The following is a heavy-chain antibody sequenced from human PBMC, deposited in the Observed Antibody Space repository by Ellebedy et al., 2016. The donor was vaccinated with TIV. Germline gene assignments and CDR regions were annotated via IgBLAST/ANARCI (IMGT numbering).Heavy chain of an antibody. Sequence: MPSETLSLTCTVSGGSISSSSYYWGWIRQPPGKGLEWIGSIYYSGSTYYNPSLKSRVTISVDTSKNQFSLKLSSVTAADTAVYYCAQITYCGGDCLNWFDPWGQGTLVTVSS. CDR1: GGSISSSSYY. J-gene: IGHJ5*02. D-gene: IGHD2-21*02. V-gene: IGHV4-39*01. CDR3: AQITYCGGDCLNWFDP. CDR2: IYYSGST.